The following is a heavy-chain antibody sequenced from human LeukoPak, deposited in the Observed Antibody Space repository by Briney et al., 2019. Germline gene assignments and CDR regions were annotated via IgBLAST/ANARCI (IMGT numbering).Heavy chain of an antibody. J-gene: IGHJ6*03. CDR2: IKQDGSDK. CDR1: GFPFSAYW. CDR3: AGLYCGIGPCYSYYMDV. Sequence: TGGSLRLSCAASGFPFSAYWMIWIRQALGKGLQWVADIKQDGSDKYYVDSVKGRFTISRDNAKNSLYLQMNSLRAEDTAVYYCAGLYCGIGPCYSYYMDVWGKRTTVTVSS. V-gene: IGHV3-7*01. D-gene: IGHD2-21*01.